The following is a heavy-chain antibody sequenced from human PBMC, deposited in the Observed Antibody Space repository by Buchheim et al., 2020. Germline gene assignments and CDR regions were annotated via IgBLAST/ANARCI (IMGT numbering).Heavy chain of an antibody. CDR3: ARAVDFSGTTEFALYVYGMDV. CDR2: ISSSGSTI. CDR1: GFTFSDYY. D-gene: IGHD1-7*01. Sequence: QVQLVESGGGLVKPGGSLRLSCAASGFTFSDYYMSWIRQAPGKGLEWVSYISSSGSTIYYADSVKGRFTISRDNAKNSLYLQMNSLSAEDTAVYYCARAVDFSGTTEFALYVYGMDVWGQGTT. J-gene: IGHJ6*02. V-gene: IGHV3-11*01.